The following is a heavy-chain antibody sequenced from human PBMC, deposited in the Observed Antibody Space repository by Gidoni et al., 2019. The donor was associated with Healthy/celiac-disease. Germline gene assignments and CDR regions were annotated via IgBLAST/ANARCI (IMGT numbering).Heavy chain of an antibody. V-gene: IGHV3-30*18. J-gene: IGHJ6*02. CDR3: AKVLPPYYGDYCMDV. Sequence: QVQLVESGGGVVQPGRSLRLSCAASGFTFSSYGMHWVRQAPGKGLAGVAVISYDGGNKYYADAVKGRVTISRDNSKNTLYLQMNSLRAEDTAVYYCAKVLPPYYGDYCMDVWGQGTTVTVSS. CDR2: ISYDGGNK. D-gene: IGHD4-17*01. CDR1: GFTFSSYG.